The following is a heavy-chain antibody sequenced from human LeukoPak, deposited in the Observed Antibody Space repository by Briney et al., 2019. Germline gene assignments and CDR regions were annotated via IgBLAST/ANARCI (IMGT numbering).Heavy chain of an antibody. J-gene: IGHJ5*02. CDR3: ARDALRSKIGITMVRGVGTTYNWFDP. V-gene: IGHV3-30*04. Sequence: GGSLRLSCAASGFTFSSYAMHWVRQAPGKGLEWVAVISYDGSNKYYADSVKGRFTISRDNSKNTLYLQMNSLRAEDTAVYYCARDALRSKIGITMVRGVGTTYNWFDPWGQGTLVTVSS. D-gene: IGHD3-10*01. CDR2: ISYDGSNK. CDR1: GFTFSSYA.